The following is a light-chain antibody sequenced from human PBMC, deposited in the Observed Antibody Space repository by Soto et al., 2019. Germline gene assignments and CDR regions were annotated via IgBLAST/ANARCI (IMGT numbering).Light chain of an antibody. CDR2: GAS. CDR1: QTVLNNY. Sequence: DIVLTQSPGTLSLSPGERATLSCRASQTVLNNYLTWYQQKPGQAPRRLIFGASFRATGIPDRFSGSGSGTDFTLTISRLEPEDFAVYYCQQYGSSPTTFGQGPKVDIK. CDR3: QQYGSSPTT. J-gene: IGKJ1*01. V-gene: IGKV3-20*01.